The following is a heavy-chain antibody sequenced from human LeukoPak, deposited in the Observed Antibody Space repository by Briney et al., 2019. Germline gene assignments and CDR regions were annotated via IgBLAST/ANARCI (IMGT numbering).Heavy chain of an antibody. J-gene: IGHJ6*02. CDR2: IIPIFGTA. Sequence: EASVKVSCKASGGTFSSYAISWVRQAPGQGLEWMGGIIPIFGTANYAQKFQGRVTITADESTSTAYMELSSLRSEGTAVYYCARDLRTQLGKNYYYYGMDVWGQGTTVTVSS. D-gene: IGHD5-18*01. CDR3: ARDLRTQLGKNYYYYGMDV. CDR1: GGTFSSYA. V-gene: IGHV1-69*13.